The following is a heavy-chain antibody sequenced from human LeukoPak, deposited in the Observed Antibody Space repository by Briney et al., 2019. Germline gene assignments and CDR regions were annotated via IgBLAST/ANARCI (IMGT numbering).Heavy chain of an antibody. CDR3: AREEAYDSLDY. CDR1: GFTFSSYS. J-gene: IGHJ4*02. CDR2: TSSSSSYI. Sequence: GGSLRLSCAASGFTFSSYSMNWVRQAPGKGLEWVSSTSSSSSYIYYADSVKGRFTISRDNTKNSLFLQMNSLRAGDTAVYYCAREEAYDSLDYWGQGTLVTVSS. V-gene: IGHV3-21*06. D-gene: IGHD3-22*01.